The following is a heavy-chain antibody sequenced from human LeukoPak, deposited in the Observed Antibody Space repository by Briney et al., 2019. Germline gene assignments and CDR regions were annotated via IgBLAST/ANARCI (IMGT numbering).Heavy chain of an antibody. V-gene: IGHV3-21*01. CDR2: ISSSSSYI. D-gene: IGHD5-24*01. J-gene: IGHJ4*02. Sequence: PGGPLRLSCAASGFTFSSYSVNWVRQAPGKGLEWVSSISSSSSYIYYADSVKGRFTISRDNAKNSLYLQMNSLRAEDAAVYYCARDRGDGYNRDYWGQGTLVTVSS. CDR1: GFTFSSYS. CDR3: ARDRGDGYNRDY.